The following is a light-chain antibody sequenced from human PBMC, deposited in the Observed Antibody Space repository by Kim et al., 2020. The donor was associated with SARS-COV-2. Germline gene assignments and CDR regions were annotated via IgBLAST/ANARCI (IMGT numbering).Light chain of an antibody. V-gene: IGLV3-19*01. CDR3: NSRVSNDNVV. J-gene: IGLJ2*01. CDR1: SLRSYY. Sequence: SSELTQDPAVSVALGQTVRITCQVDSLRSYYATWYQQKPGQAPIVVIYGKNNRPSGIPDRFSGSSSGNTASLTITGTQAGDEADYYCNSRVSNDNVVFGGGTQLTVL. CDR2: GKN.